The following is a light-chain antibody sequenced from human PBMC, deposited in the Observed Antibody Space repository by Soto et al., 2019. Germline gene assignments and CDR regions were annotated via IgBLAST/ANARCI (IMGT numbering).Light chain of an antibody. CDR3: NSYAGSNNFVV. V-gene: IGLV2-8*01. CDR1: SSDVGGYNF. Sequence: QSALTQPPSASGSPGQSVTISCTGTSSDVGGYNFVSWYQQRPGKAPKLIIYDVTKRPSGVPDRFSGSKSGNTASLTVSGLQADDEADYYCNSYAGSNNFVVFGGGTKVTVL. J-gene: IGLJ2*01. CDR2: DVT.